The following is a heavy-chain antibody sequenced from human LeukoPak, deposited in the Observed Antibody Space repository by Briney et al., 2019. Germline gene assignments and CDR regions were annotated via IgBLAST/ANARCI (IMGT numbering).Heavy chain of an antibody. D-gene: IGHD6-6*01. V-gene: IGHV4-4*07. Sequence: SETLSLTCTVSGGSISSYYWSWIRQPAGKGLEWIGRIYTSGSTNYNPSLKSRVTMSVDTSKNQFSLKLSSVTAADTAVYYCARVGIAARRMANYGMDVWGQGTTVTVSS. J-gene: IGHJ6*02. CDR1: GGSISSYY. CDR3: ARVGIAARRMANYGMDV. CDR2: IYTSGST.